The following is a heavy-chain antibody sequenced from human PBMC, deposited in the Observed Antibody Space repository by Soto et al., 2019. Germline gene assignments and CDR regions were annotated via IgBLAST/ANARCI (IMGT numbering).Heavy chain of an antibody. CDR2: IYHSGST. CDR3: GSFSDRITPATIVD. J-gene: IGHJ4*02. CDR1: GGSISTYY. Sequence: PSETLSLTCTVSGGSISTYYWSWIRQPPGKGLEWIGYIYHSGSTFYNPSLKSRLTISVDTSKNQFSLRLSSVTAADTAVYYCGSFSDRITPATIVDWGQGTLVTVS. V-gene: IGHV4-59*12. D-gene: IGHD2-2*02.